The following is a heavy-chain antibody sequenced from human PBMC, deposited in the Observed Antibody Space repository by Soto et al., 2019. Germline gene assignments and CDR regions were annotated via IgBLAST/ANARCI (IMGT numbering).Heavy chain of an antibody. CDR3: ARGRSITNDWFDP. J-gene: IGHJ5*02. Sequence: SETLSLTCAVSGYSISSGYYWGWIRQPPGKGLGWIGYIYHSGSTYHNPSLKSRVTISVDTSKNQFSLKLSSVTAADTAVYYCARGRSITNDWFDPWGQGTLVTVSS. CDR1: GYSISSGYY. V-gene: IGHV4-38-2*01. D-gene: IGHD3-10*01. CDR2: IYHSGST.